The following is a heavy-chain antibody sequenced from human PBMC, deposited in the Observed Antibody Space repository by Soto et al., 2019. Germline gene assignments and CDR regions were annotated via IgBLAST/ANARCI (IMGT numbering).Heavy chain of an antibody. CDR3: ARVDCSGGSCYGIDG. CDR2: IGNTLDTI. CDR1: GFAFSGHT. V-gene: IGHV3-48*02. Sequence: GGSLRLSCAASGFAFSGHTMNWVRQAPGKGLEWVAYIGNTLDTIYYADSVKGRFIISRDDAMKSVFLHMSSLRDDDTAVYYCARVDCSGGSCYGIDGWGRGTTVTVSS. D-gene: IGHD2-15*01. J-gene: IGHJ6*02.